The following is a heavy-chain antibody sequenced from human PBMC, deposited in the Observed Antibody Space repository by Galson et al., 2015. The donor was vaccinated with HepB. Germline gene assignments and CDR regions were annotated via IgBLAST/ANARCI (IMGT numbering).Heavy chain of an antibody. D-gene: IGHD3-10*01. CDR1: EFIFSDFT. Sequence: SLRLSCAGSEFIFSDFTMNWVRQAPGKGLEWVSSISSSSSFKFYAEAVKGRFTISRDNAKNSLYLQMNSLRAEDTALYYCARDRVTMVRGVSLYGMDVWGQGTTVTVSS. V-gene: IGHV3-21*01. J-gene: IGHJ6*02. CDR2: ISSSSSFK. CDR3: ARDRVTMVRGVSLYGMDV.